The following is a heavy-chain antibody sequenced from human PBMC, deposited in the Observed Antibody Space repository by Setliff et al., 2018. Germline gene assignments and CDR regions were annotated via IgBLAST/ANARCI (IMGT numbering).Heavy chain of an antibody. D-gene: IGHD6-19*01. CDR1: RFTFSAYW. V-gene: IGHV3-7*01. CDR2: IKEDGSHK. Sequence: GGSLRLSCAASRFTFSAYWMSWVRQAPGKGLEWVANIKEDGSHKYYVDSVKGRFTISRDNAKNPLYLQMNSLRADDTAVYYCARDTGWGTFDTWGQGTLVTAPQ. CDR3: ARDTGWGTFDT. J-gene: IGHJ5*02.